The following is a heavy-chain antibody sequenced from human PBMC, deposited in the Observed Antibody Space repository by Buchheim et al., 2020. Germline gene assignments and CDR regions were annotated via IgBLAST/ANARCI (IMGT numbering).Heavy chain of an antibody. V-gene: IGHV4-61*01. CDR1: GGSVSSGNYY. CDR3: ARGPRSITWFDP. CDR2: IYYSGNT. D-gene: IGHD6-6*01. Sequence: QVQLQESGPGLAKPSETLSLTCTVSGGSVSSGNYYWSWIRQPPGKGLEWIGSIYYSGNTNYNSSLKSRVTISVDTSKNQFSLKLISLTAADTAVYYCARGPRSITWFDPWGQGTL. J-gene: IGHJ5*02.